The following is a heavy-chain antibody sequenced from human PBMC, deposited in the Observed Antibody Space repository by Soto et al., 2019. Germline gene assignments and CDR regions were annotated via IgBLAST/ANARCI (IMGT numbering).Heavy chain of an antibody. J-gene: IGHJ4*02. V-gene: IGHV3-48*03. CDR3: VREISSSSPFDY. CDR1: GFTFSSYE. Sequence: GGSLRLSCAASGFTFSSYEMNWVRQAPGKGLEWVSYISSSGSTIYYADSVKGRFTISRDNAKNSLYLQMNSLRAEDTAVYYCVREISSSSPFDYWGQGTLVTVSS. D-gene: IGHD6-6*01. CDR2: ISSSGSTI.